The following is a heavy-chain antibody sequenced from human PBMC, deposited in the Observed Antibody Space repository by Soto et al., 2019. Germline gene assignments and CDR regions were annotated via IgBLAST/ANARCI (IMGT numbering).Heavy chain of an antibody. CDR1: AYTLTEFP. V-gene: IGHV1-24*01. J-gene: IGHJ5*01. CDR3: AIGGGAAEFDY. Sequence: ASVKVSCNVLAYTLTEFPIHWVRQAPGEALEWMGGSDPEEGETIFAQKFQGRVTMTEDTSTDTVYMELSSLRSEDTAVYYCAIGGGAAEFDYWG. CDR2: SDPEEGET. D-gene: IGHD2-15*01.